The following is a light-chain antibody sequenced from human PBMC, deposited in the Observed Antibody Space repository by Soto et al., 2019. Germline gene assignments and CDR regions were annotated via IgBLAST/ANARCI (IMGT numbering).Light chain of an antibody. Sequence: QYVLTQPPSASGTPGQRVTISCSGSSSNIGSNTVNWYQLLPGTAPKLLIYPNNDRPSGVPDRFSGSKSGTSASLAISGLQSEDEADYYCAAWDDSLNGVVFGGGTKVTVL. CDR3: AAWDDSLNGVV. CDR2: PNN. J-gene: IGLJ2*01. V-gene: IGLV1-44*01. CDR1: SSNIGSNT.